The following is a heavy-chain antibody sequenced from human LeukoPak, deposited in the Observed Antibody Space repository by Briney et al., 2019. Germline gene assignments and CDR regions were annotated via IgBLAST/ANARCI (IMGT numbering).Heavy chain of an antibody. CDR1: GDRVSSNSAA. J-gene: IGHJ4*02. CDR3: ARSEDIAAVSYYFDY. D-gene: IGHD6-13*01. V-gene: IGHV6-1*01. Sequence: SQTLSLTCAISGDRVSSNSAAWNWIRQSPSRGLECLGRIYYRAKWYNDYAVSVKSRITINPDTSKNQFSLQLNSVTPEDTAVYYCARSEDIAAVSYYFDYWGQGTLVTVSS. CDR2: IYYRAKWYN.